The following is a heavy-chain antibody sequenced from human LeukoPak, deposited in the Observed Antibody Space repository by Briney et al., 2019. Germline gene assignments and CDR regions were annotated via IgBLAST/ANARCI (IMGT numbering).Heavy chain of an antibody. CDR3: ARGGIQVSGIDEFDY. CDR1: GFTFIDYD. D-gene: IGHD6-19*01. J-gene: IGHJ4*02. Sequence: SGGSLRLSCAASGFTFIDYDMHWVRQVIGKDLEWVSAIGIRGDTHYSGSVKGRLTISRENAESSLYLQMNSLRAEDTAVYYCARGGIQVSGIDEFDYWGQGTLVTASS. V-gene: IGHV3-13*01. CDR2: IGIRGDT.